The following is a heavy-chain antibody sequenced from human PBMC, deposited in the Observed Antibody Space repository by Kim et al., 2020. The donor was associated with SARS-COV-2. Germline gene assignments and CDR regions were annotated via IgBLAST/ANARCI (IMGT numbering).Heavy chain of an antibody. CDR1: GGTFSSYA. D-gene: IGHD2-21*02. V-gene: IGHV1-69*06. CDR3: ARDRYIVVVTAIRGSYYYYYGMDV. J-gene: IGHJ6*02. CDR2: IIPIFGTA. Sequence: SVKVSCKASGGTFSSYAISWVRQAPGQGLEWMGGIIPIFGTANYAQKFQGRVTITADKSTSTAYMELSSLRSEDTAVYYCARDRYIVVVTAIRGSYYYYYGMDVWGQGTTVTVSS.